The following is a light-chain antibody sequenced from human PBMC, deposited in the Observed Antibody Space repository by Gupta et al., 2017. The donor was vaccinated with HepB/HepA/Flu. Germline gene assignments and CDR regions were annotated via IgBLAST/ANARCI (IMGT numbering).Light chain of an antibody. CDR3: GTWDSSLSAYV. CDR2: ENN. J-gene: IGLJ1*01. Sequence: QSVLTQPPSVSAAPGQKGTISCSGGSSNIGNNYVSWYQQLPETAPKLLIYENNKRPSGIPDRFSGSKSGTSATLGITGLQTGDEADYYCGTWDSSLSAYVFGTGTKVTVL. CDR1: SSNIGNNY. V-gene: IGLV1-51*02.